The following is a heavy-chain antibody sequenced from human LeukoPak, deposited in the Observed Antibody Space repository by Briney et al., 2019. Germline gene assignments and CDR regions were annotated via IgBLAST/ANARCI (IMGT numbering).Heavy chain of an antibody. CDR1: GFTFSNYW. J-gene: IGHJ4*02. CDR2: INSDGSST. Sequence: GGSLRLSCAASGFTFSNYWIHWVRQAPGKGLAWVSRINSDGSSTSYADSVKGRFTISRDNSKNTLYLQMNSLRAEDTAVYYCAKAGIAVAGNWGQGTLVTVSS. CDR3: AKAGIAVAGN. D-gene: IGHD6-19*01. V-gene: IGHV3-74*01.